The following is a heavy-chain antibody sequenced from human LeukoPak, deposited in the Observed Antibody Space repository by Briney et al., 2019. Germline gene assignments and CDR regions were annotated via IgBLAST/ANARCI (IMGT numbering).Heavy chain of an antibody. CDR1: GGSISSSSYY. Sequence: PSETLSLTCTVSGGSISSSSYYWGWIRQPPGKGLKWIGSIYYSGSTYYNPSLKSRVTISVDTSKNQFSLKLSSVTAADTAVYYCARGRARGAPPATDYWGQGTLVTVSS. CDR3: ARGRARGAPPATDY. D-gene: IGHD3-10*01. J-gene: IGHJ4*02. CDR2: IYYSGST. V-gene: IGHV4-39*07.